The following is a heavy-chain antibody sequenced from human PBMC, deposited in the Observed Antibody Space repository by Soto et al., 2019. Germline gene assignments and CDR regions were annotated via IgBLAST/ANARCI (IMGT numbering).Heavy chain of an antibody. CDR3: AKYFIAALLPLGFRTDYYYGMDV. J-gene: IGHJ6*02. Sequence: PGGSLRLSCAATGFTFSSYAMRWVRQAPGKGLEWVSAISGSGGSTYYADSVKGRFTISRDNSKNTLYLQMNSLRAEDTAAYYCAKYFIAALLPLGFRTDYYYGMDVWGQGTTVTVSS. V-gene: IGHV3-23*01. CDR2: ISGSGGST. CDR1: GFTFSSYA. D-gene: IGHD6-6*01.